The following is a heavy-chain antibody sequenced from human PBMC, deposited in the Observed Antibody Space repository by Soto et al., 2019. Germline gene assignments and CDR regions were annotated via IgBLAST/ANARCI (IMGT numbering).Heavy chain of an antibody. V-gene: IGHV3-30-3*01. Sequence: QVQLVESGGGVVQPGRSLRLSCAASGFTFSSYAMHWVRQAPGKGLEWVAVISYDGSNKYYADSVKGRFTISRDNSKNTLYLQMNSLRAEDTAVYYCAREHWWEVLDWFDPWGQGTLVTVSS. CDR1: GFTFSSYA. D-gene: IGHD1-26*01. J-gene: IGHJ5*02. CDR3: AREHWWEVLDWFDP. CDR2: ISYDGSNK.